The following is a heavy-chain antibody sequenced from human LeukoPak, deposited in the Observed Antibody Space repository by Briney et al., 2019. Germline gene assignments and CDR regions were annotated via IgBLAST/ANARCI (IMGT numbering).Heavy chain of an antibody. CDR2: ISWNSGSI. V-gene: IGHV3-9*01. CDR3: AKDTSWFGDRYYFDY. D-gene: IGHD3-10*01. Sequence: GGSLRLSCAASGFTFSSYAMSWVRQAPGKGLEWVSGISWNSGSIGYADSVKGRFTISRDNAKNSLYLQMNSLRAEDTALYYCAKDTSWFGDRYYFDYWGQGTLVTVSS. CDR1: GFTFSSYA. J-gene: IGHJ4*02.